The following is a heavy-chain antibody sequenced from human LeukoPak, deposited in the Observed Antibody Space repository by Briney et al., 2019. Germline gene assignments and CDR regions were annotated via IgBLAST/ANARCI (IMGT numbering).Heavy chain of an antibody. D-gene: IGHD3-9*01. CDR2: ISSSSSYI. CDR1: GFTFSSYS. V-gene: IGHV3-21*01. CDR3: AREDNYDILTGYSKSIDY. J-gene: IGHJ4*02. Sequence: GGSLRLSCAASGFTFSSYSMNWVRQAPGKGLEWVSSISSSSSYIYYEDSVKGRFTISRDNAKNSLYLQMNSLRAEDTAVYYCAREDNYDILTGYSKSIDYWVQRTLVTVSS.